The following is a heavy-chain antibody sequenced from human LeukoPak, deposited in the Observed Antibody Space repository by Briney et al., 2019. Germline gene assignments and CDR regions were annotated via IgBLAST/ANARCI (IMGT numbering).Heavy chain of an antibody. Sequence: GGSLRPSCAASGFTFSSYAMHWVRQAPGKGLEWVAVISYDGSNKYYADSVKGRFTISRDNSKNTLYLQMNSLRAEDTAVYYCARATHRYCSGGSCYVSDYWGQGTLVTVSS. CDR2: ISYDGSNK. D-gene: IGHD2-15*01. J-gene: IGHJ4*02. V-gene: IGHV3-30-3*01. CDR1: GFTFSSYA. CDR3: ARATHRYCSGGSCYVSDY.